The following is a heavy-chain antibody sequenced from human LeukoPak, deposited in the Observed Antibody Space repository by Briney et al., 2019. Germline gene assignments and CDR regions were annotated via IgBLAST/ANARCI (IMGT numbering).Heavy chain of an antibody. CDR1: GGSVSNYY. CDR2: VYYTGST. V-gene: IGHV4-59*08. Sequence: SETLSLTCSVSGGSVSNYYWSWIRQPPGKGLEWTGYVYYTGSTNYNPSLKSRVTMFEDKSKNQFSLRLYSVTVADTAVYYCARHFAYSSSSYFDYWGQGSLVTVSS. D-gene: IGHD6-6*01. CDR3: ARHFAYSSSSYFDY. J-gene: IGHJ4*02.